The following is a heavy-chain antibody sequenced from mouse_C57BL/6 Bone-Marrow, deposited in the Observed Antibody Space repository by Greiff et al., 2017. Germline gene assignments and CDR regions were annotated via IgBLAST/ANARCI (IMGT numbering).Heavy chain of an antibody. CDR3: ARLRYYGSSYYYAMDY. Sequence: EVQLKQSGPELVKPGDSVKISCKASGYSFTGYFMNWVMQSHGKSLEWIGRINPYNGDTFYNQKFKGKATLTVDKSSSTAHMELRSLTSEDSAVYYCARLRYYGSSYYYAMDYWGQGTSVTVSS. V-gene: IGHV1-20*01. J-gene: IGHJ4*01. CDR2: INPYNGDT. D-gene: IGHD1-1*01. CDR1: GYSFTGYF.